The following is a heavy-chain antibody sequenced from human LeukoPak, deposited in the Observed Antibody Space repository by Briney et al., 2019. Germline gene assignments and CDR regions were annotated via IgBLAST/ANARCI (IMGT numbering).Heavy chain of an antibody. V-gene: IGHV3-64*01. D-gene: IGHD4-17*01. CDR3: ARGPSVTTFNAFDI. CDR1: GFTFSDYG. CDR2: MSSTGTYT. J-gene: IGHJ3*02. Sequence: PGWSLILSWVASGFTFSDYGLYWVRPAPGKGVEHVSAMSSTGTYTYCANSVRGRFTISRDNSKNALYLQMGSLGAENMALYYWARGPSVTTFNAFDIWGQGTMVTVSS.